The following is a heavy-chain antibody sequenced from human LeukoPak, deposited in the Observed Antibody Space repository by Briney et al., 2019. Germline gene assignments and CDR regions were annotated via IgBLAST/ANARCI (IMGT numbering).Heavy chain of an antibody. V-gene: IGHV4-59*01. CDR3: ARYVDIVATIKHAFDI. CDR2: IYYSGST. Sequence: PSETLSLTCTVSGGSISSYYWSWIRQPPGKGLEWIGYIYYSGSTNYNPSLKSRVTISVDTSKNQFSLKLNSVTAADTAVYYCARYVDIVATIKHAFDIWGQGTMVTVSS. D-gene: IGHD5-12*01. CDR1: GGSISSYY. J-gene: IGHJ3*02.